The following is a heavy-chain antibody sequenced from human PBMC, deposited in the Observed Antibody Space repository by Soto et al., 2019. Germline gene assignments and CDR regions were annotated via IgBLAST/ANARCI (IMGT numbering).Heavy chain of an antibody. J-gene: IGHJ4*02. V-gene: IGHV1-69*13. D-gene: IGHD6-13*01. Sequence: SVKVSCKASGVTFSSYAISWVRQAPGQGLEWMGGIIPIFGTANYAQKFQGRVTITADESTSTAYMELSSLRSEDTAVYYCASSPGSSWYSFDYWGQGTQVTVSS. CDR2: IIPIFGTA. CDR1: GVTFSSYA. CDR3: ASSPGSSWYSFDY.